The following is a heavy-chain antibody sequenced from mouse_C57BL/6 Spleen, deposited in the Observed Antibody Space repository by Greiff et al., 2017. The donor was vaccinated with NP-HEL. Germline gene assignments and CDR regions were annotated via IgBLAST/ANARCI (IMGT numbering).Heavy chain of an antibody. CDR2: IDPSDSET. D-gene: IGHD1-1*01. Sequence: VQLQQPGAELVRPGSSVKLSCKASGYTFTSYWMHWVKQRPIQGLEWIGNIDPSDSETHYNQKFKDKATLTVDKSSSTAYMQLSSLTSEDSAVYYCARGDYYDEGAWFAYWGQGTLVTVSA. CDR1: GYTFTSYW. J-gene: IGHJ3*01. CDR3: ARGDYYDEGAWFAY. V-gene: IGHV1-52*01.